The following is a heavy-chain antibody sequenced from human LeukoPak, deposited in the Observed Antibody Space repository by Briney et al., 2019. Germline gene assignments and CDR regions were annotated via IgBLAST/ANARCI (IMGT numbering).Heavy chain of an antibody. CDR1: GFTFNNYA. Sequence: PGGSLRLSCAASGFTFNNYAMSWVRQAPGKGLEWLLAISGSGGSTYYADYVKGRFTISRDNSKNTLYLQMSSLRAEDTALYYCAKDILVSSGWYGVFDYWGQGTLVTVSS. V-gene: IGHV3-23*01. J-gene: IGHJ4*02. D-gene: IGHD6-19*01. CDR3: AKDILVSSGWYGVFDY. CDR2: ISGSGGST.